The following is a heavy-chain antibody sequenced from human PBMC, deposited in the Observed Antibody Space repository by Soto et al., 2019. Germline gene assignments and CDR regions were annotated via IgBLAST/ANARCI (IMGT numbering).Heavy chain of an antibody. J-gene: IGHJ4*02. D-gene: IGHD3-22*01. V-gene: IGHV1-46*01. Sequence: ASVKVSCKASGNSFTTYYMHWVRQAPGRGLEWMGIINPSGGRTTYAQKFQGRVTMTRDTSTSTFHMELSSLTSEDTAVYYCAGLYHYDSSGYYDSWGQGALVTVSS. CDR3: AGLYHYDSSGYYDS. CDR2: INPSGGRT. CDR1: GNSFTTYY.